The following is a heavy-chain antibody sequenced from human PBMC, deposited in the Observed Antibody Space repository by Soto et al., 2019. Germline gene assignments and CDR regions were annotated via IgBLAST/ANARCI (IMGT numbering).Heavy chain of an antibody. Sequence: GGSLRLSCEASGFTFSDHAIHWVRQAPGKGLKWVAVISHDGTGKYYADSMNGRLTISRDGSKNTVYLQVDTVRADDTVMYFCARTYYYGSSDYYGPRDYYYGMDDWGQGTTVTVSS. J-gene: IGHJ6*02. CDR3: ARTYYYGSSDYYGPRDYYYGMDD. V-gene: IGHV3-30-3*01. D-gene: IGHD3-22*01. CDR2: ISHDGTGK. CDR1: GFTFSDHA.